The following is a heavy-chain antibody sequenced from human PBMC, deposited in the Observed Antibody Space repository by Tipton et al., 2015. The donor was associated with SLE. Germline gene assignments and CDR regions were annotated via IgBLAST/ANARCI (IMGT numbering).Heavy chain of an antibody. D-gene: IGHD1-7*01. CDR2: IKEDGSEK. CDR3: ARERELQYYFDY. CDR1: GFTFSSYS. J-gene: IGHJ4*02. V-gene: IGHV3-7*01. Sequence: SLRLSCAASGFTFSSYSMNWVRQAPGKGLEWVANIKEDGSEKYYVDSVKGRFTISRDNAKDSLHLQMNRLRVEDTAVYYCARERELQYYFDYWGQGTLVTVSS.